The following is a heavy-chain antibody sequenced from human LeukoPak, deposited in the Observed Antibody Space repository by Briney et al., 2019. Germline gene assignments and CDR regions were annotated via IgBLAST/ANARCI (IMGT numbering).Heavy chain of an antibody. Sequence: SQTLSLTCTVSGGSISAGSHYWSWVRQHPGKGLDWIGCIYDSRFTYYNSSLQSRVSISVDSSENQLSLKLSSVTAADTAVYYCAGGFDSSKMAYWGQGILVTVSS. CDR2: IYDSRFT. V-gene: IGHV4-31*03. CDR3: AGGFDSSKMAY. J-gene: IGHJ4*02. CDR1: GGSISAGSHY. D-gene: IGHD6-13*01.